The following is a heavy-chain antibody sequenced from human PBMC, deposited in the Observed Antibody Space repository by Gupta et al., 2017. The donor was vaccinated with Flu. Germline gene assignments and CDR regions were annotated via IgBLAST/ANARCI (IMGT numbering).Heavy chain of an antibody. CDR1: YA. Sequence: YAMSGVRQAPGKGLEWVSIISGSGSSTFYAASVEGRFSISRDKSNNTLYLQMDNFRAEATAVYYCAGDRWVAALPYFDFWGQGVLVTVSP. CDR3: AGDRWVAALPYFDF. V-gene: IGHV3-23*01. CDR2: ISGSGSST. D-gene: IGHD6-25*01. J-gene: IGHJ4*02.